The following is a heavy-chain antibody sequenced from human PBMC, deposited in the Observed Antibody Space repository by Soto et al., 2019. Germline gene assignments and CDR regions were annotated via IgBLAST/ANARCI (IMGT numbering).Heavy chain of an antibody. CDR2: IYYSGST. CDR1: GGSTSSYY. J-gene: IGHJ5*02. V-gene: IGHV4-59*01. Sequence: SETLSLTCTVSGGSTSSYYWSWIRQPPGKGLEWIGYIYYSGSTNYNPSLKSRVTISVDTSKNQFSLKLSSVTAADTAVYYCARDLRRYGLNWFDPWGQGTLVTVSS. CDR3: ARDLRRYGLNWFDP. D-gene: IGHD5-18*01.